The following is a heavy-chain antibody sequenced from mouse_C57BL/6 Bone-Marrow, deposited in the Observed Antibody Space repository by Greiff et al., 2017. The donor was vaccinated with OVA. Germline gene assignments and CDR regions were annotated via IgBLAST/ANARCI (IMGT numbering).Heavy chain of an antibody. Sequence: QVQLQQSGAELVRPGASVKLSCKASGYTFTDYYINWVKQRPGPGLEWIARIYPGSGNTNYKEKVKGKATLTADKSSSTAYLQLSSLTSEDSAVYFCARGGQLRLRAWFAYWGQGTLVTVSA. CDR1: GYTFTDYY. V-gene: IGHV1-76*01. CDR3: ARGGQLRLRAWFAY. CDR2: IYPGSGNT. D-gene: IGHD3-2*02. J-gene: IGHJ3*01.